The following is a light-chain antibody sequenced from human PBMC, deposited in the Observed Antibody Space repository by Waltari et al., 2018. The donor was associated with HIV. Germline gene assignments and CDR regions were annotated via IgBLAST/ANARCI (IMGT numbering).Light chain of an antibody. Sequence: EIVMTQSPATLSVSPGERVTLSCRASQNVITNLAWYQQKPGQAPRLLIYRASTRATGVPPRFSGGGSGTEFTRTIGSLQSEDFAFYYCQQYNNWPRTFGQGAKVEVK. V-gene: IGKV3-15*01. J-gene: IGKJ1*01. CDR3: QQYNNWPRT. CDR1: QNVITN. CDR2: RAS.